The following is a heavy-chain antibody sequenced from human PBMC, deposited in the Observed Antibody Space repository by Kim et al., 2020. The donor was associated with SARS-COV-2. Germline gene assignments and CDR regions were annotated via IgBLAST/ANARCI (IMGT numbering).Heavy chain of an antibody. CDR2: IRGGRST. D-gene: IGHD1-26*01. J-gene: IGHJ4*02. CDR3: AKIVGANTEDF. V-gene: IGHV3-23*01. Sequence: GGSLRLSCAASGFTFSSYNIYWVRQAPGKGLEWVSNIRGGRSTYYADSVKGRFTISRDNFKNTVYLQMNSLRAEDTAVYYCAKIVGANTEDFWGQGTLVTVSS. CDR1: GFTFSSYN.